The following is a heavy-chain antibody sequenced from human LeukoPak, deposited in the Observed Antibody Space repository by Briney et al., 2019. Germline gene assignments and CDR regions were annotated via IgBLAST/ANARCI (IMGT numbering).Heavy chain of an antibody. CDR2: IYYSGST. CDR3: ARGFRRSWYAHGAFDI. CDR1: GGSTSSSSYY. Sequence: PSETLSLTCTVSGGSTSSSSYYWGWIRQPPGKGLEWIGSIYYSGSTYYNPSLKSRVTISVDTSKNQFSLKLSSVTAADTAVYYCARGFRRSWYAHGAFDIWGQGTMVTVSS. V-gene: IGHV4-39*07. D-gene: IGHD6-13*01. J-gene: IGHJ3*02.